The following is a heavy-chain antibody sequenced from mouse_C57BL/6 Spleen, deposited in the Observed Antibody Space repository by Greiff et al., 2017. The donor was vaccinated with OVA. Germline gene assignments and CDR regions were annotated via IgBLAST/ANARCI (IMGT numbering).Heavy chain of an antibody. CDR3: TGGSYDEGFWYFDV. CDR2: IRLNSANYAT. J-gene: IGHJ1*03. D-gene: IGHD2-3*01. CDR1: GFTFSNYW. V-gene: IGHV6-3*01. Sequence: EVMLVESGGGLVQPGGSMKLSCVASGFTFSNYWMNWVRQSPEKGLEWVAQIRLNSANYATHYAESVKGRFTISRDDSKSSVYLQMNNLRAEDTGIDYCTGGSYDEGFWYFDVWGTGTTVTVSS.